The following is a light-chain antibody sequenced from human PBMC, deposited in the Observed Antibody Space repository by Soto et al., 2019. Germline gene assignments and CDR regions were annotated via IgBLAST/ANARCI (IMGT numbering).Light chain of an antibody. V-gene: IGLV2-14*03. CDR3: CSYASSSTRVI. CDR1: GSDVGGYNF. J-gene: IGLJ2*01. CDR2: DVN. Sequence: QSALTQPASVSASPGQSVTISCTGTGSDVGGYNFFSWYQQHPGKAPKLMIYDVNIRPSGVSNRFSGSKSGNTASLTTSGRQAEDEAAYYCCSYASSSTRVIFGGGTKLTVL.